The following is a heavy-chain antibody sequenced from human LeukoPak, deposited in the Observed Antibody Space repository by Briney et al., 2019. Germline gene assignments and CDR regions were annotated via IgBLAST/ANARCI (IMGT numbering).Heavy chain of an antibody. CDR1: GYTFINYG. CDR2: ISAYNGNT. Sequence: ASVKVSCKASGYTFINYGISWVRQAPGQGLEWMGWISAYNGNTNYAQKLQGRVTMTTDTSTSTAYMELRSLRSDDTAVYYCARGLEDIVATVPSYWGQGTLVTVSS. V-gene: IGHV1-18*01. D-gene: IGHD5-12*01. J-gene: IGHJ4*02. CDR3: ARGLEDIVATVPSY.